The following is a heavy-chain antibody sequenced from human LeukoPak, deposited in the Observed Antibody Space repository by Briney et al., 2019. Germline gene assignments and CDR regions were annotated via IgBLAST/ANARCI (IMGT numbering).Heavy chain of an antibody. CDR3: AQWLVDFDY. CDR2: INPTSGGT. CDR1: ECTFTDYY. D-gene: IGHD6-19*01. Sequence: ASVKVSCKTSECTFTDYYIHWVRLAPGQGLEWMGWINPTSGGTHYAQKFQGRVTMTRDTSISTAYMELKSLRSDDTAVYYCAQWLVDFDYWGQGTLVTVSS. J-gene: IGHJ4*02. V-gene: IGHV1-2*02.